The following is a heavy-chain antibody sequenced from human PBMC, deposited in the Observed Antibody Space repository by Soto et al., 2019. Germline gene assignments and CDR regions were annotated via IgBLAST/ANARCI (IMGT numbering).Heavy chain of an antibody. D-gene: IGHD2-15*01. J-gene: IGHJ4*01. V-gene: IGHV4-34*01. Sequence: PSETLSLTCVVYGESLGGFYWSWVRQSPGKGLEWIGEISQTETTAYSPSLKSRVSISADTSKKQFSLTLTSVTAADTAVYYCVHSPNVAVDHWGHGTRVTVSP. CDR2: ISQTETT. CDR3: VHSPNVAVDH. CDR1: GESLGGFY.